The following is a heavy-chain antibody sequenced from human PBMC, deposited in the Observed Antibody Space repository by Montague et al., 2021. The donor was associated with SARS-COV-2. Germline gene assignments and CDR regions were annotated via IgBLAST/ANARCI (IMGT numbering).Heavy chain of an antibody. CDR3: ARTPGQIAGDAFDI. CDR1: GGSISSYY. CDR2: IYYSGST. J-gene: IGHJ3*02. V-gene: IGHV4-59*01. Sequence: SETLSLTCTVSGGSISSYYWSWIRQPPGKGLEWIGYIYYSGSTNYNPSLKSRVTISVDTSKNQFSLKLSSVTAADMAVYYCARTPGQIAGDAFDIWGQGTMVTVSS. D-gene: IGHD2-21*01.